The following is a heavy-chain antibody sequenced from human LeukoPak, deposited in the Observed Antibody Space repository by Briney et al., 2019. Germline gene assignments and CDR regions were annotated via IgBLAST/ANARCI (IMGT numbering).Heavy chain of an antibody. Sequence: GASVKVSCKASGYTFTDYYIHWVRQAPGQGLEWMGWIIPNSGVTKYAQKFQGRVTMTRDTSVSTAYMELTSLRSDDTALYYCARGFPLDWNLDYWGQGTLVTVSS. D-gene: IGHD1-1*01. J-gene: IGHJ4*02. V-gene: IGHV1-2*02. CDR1: GYTFTDYY. CDR3: ARGFPLDWNLDY. CDR2: IIPNSGVT.